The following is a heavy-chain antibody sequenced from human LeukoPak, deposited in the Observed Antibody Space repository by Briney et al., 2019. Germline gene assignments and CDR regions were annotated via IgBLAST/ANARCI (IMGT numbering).Heavy chain of an antibody. CDR3: AREPTGYFDY. CDR2: ISGNGGST. J-gene: IGHJ4*02. Sequence: QPGGSLRLSCAAPGFTFRSYAMSWVRQVPGKGLEWVSAISGNGGSTYYADSVKGRFTISRDNSENTLYLQMNSLRAEDTAVYYCAREPTGYFDYWGQGTLVTVSS. V-gene: IGHV3-23*01. D-gene: IGHD3-9*01. CDR1: GFTFRSYA.